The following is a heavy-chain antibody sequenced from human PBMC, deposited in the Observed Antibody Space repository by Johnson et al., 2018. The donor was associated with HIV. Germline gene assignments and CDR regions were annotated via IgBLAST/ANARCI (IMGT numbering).Heavy chain of an antibody. CDR2: INADGSRT. CDR3: VRDDYSFHI. D-gene: IGHD4/OR15-4a*01. CDR1: GFTFSHYW. J-gene: IGHJ3*02. Sequence: VQLVESGGDLVQPGGSLRLSCVVSGFTFSHYWMEWVRQAPGAGLVWVSRINADGSRTTYAASVKGRFTISRDNAKNTLYLEMNGLRADDTAVYYCVRDDYSFHIWGRGTLVTVSS. V-gene: IGHV3-74*03.